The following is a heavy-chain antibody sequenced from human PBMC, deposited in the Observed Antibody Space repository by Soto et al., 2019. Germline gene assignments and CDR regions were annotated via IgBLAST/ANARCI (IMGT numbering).Heavy chain of an antibody. Sequence: VQLVESGGGVVQPGRSLRLSCAASGFTFSSFGIHWVRQAPGKGLEWVALISYDGSNKYYADSVKGRFTISRDNSKNTLYMQMNSLRAEDTAMYYWAKDAPYYYDRSGYYGPFDYWGQGTLVTVSS. V-gene: IGHV3-30*18. CDR1: GFTFSSFG. D-gene: IGHD3-22*01. CDR3: AKDAPYYYDRSGYYGPFDY. CDR2: ISYDGSNK. J-gene: IGHJ4*02.